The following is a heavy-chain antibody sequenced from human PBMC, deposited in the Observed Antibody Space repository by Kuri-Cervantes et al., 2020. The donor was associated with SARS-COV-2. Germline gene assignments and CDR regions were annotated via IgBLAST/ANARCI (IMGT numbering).Heavy chain of an antibody. J-gene: IGHJ6*03. Sequence: GESLKISCTASGFTFGDYAMSWVRQAPGKGLEWVGFIRSKAYGGTTEYAASVKGRFTISGDDSKSIAYLQMNSLKTEDTAVYYCTRDQHMFNYYYMDVWGKGTTVTVSS. V-gene: IGHV3-49*04. D-gene: IGHD3-10*02. CDR2: IRSKAYGGTT. CDR1: GFTFGDYA. CDR3: TRDQHMFNYYYMDV.